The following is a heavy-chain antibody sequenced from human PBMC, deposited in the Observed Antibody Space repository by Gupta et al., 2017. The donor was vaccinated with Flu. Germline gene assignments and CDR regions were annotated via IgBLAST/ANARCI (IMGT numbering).Heavy chain of an antibody. CDR2: ISYDGSNK. J-gene: IGHJ4*02. CDR1: GFTFSSSG. D-gene: IGHD3-22*01. V-gene: IGHV3-30*18. CDR3: AKGYYDSSGSFPAEPYYFDY. Sequence: QVQLVESGGGVVQPGRSLRLSCAASGFTFSSSGMHWVRQAPGKGLEGVAVISYDGSNKYDADSVKGRFTISRDNSKNTLYLQMNSLRAEDTAVYYCAKGYYDSSGSFPAEPYYFDYWGQGTLVTVSS.